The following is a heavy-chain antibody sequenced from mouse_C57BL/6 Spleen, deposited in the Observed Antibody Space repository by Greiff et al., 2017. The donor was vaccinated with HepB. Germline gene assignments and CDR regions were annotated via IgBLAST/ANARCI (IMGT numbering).Heavy chain of an antibody. V-gene: IGHV1-18*01. CDR2: INPNNGGT. D-gene: IGHD1-1*01. CDR3: ARGGATVVATRNYFDY. CDR1: GYTFTDYN. Sequence: EVQLQQSGPELVKPGASVKIPCKASGYTFTDYNMDWVKQSHGKSLEWIGDINPNNGGTIYNQKFKGKATLTVDKSSSTAYMELRSLTSEDTAVYYCARGGATVVATRNYFDYWGQGTTLTVSS. J-gene: IGHJ2*01.